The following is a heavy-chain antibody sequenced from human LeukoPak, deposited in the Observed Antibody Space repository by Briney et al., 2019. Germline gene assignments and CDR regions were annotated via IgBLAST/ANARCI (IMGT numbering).Heavy chain of an antibody. D-gene: IGHD6-19*01. V-gene: IGHV3-15*04. Sequence: GGSHRLSCAASGFSFSDAWMSWVRQIPGKGLEWVGRIESKTDGGTTDYADSVKGRFTISRDNSENTLYLQMNSLGAEDTAVYYCAKAEQRYSSGLYPFDYWGQGTLVTVSS. J-gene: IGHJ4*02. CDR3: AKAEQRYSSGLYPFDY. CDR2: IESKTDGGTT. CDR1: GFSFSDAW.